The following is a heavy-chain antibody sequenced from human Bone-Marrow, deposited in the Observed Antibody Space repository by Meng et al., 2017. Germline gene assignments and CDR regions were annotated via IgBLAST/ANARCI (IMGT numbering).Heavy chain of an antibody. D-gene: IGHD1-26*01. Sequence: VELWESGGGLVKPGGSLRVSCSASGFTFSAPYMSWIRQAPGKGLEWVSYISGSGNTIYYADSVKGRFTISRDNADNSLFLQMTSLRAEDTAVHYCARDSSGAYDYWGQGTLVTVSS. J-gene: IGHJ4*02. V-gene: IGHV3-11*01. CDR3: ARDSSGAYDY. CDR2: ISGSGNTI. CDR1: GFTFSAPY.